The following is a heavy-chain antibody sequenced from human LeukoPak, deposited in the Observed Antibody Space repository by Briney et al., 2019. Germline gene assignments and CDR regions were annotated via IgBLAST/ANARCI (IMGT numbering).Heavy chain of an antibody. CDR2: ISAYNGNT. CDR3: ARKGSSSWIDY. CDR1: GGTFSSYA. D-gene: IGHD6-13*01. V-gene: IGHV1-18*01. Sequence: ASVKVSCKASGGTFSSYAINWVRQAPGQGLEWMGWISAYNGNTNYAQKLQGRVTMTTDTSTSTAYMELRSLRSDDTAVYYCARKGSSSWIDYWGQGTLVTVSS. J-gene: IGHJ4*02.